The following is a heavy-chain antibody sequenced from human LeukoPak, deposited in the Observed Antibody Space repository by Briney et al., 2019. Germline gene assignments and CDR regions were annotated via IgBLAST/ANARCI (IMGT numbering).Heavy chain of an antibody. D-gene: IGHD3-22*01. CDR2: ISSSGEFT. J-gene: IGHJ4*02. CDR3: SKDRPNYYHSSGSYYKRSGDY. Sequence: GGSLRLSCAASGFTFNTFAMSWVRQAPGRGLEWVSSISSSGEFTYYVDSLKGRFTISRGNSKNTLYLQMSRLTADDTAVYYCSKDRPNYYHSSGSYYKRSGDYWGQGTLVTVSS. CDR1: GFTFNTFA. V-gene: IGHV3-23*01.